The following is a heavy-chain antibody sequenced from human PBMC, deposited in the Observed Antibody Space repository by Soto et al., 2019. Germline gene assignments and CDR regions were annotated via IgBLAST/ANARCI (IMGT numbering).Heavy chain of an antibody. D-gene: IGHD1-26*01. CDR2: IIPMFGTT. J-gene: IGHJ3*01. V-gene: IGHV1-69*01. Sequence: QVQLVQSGAEVKKPGSSVKVSCKTSGGTFSSHALTWLRQAPGQGLEWMGGIIPMFGTTYTSQKFQGRVAIPADETTSNMGPRRLRSGEQAVYFWGKWEVWLPGGDDAFDLWGQGTTVIVSS. CDR3: GKWEVWLPGGDDAFDL. CDR1: GGTFSSHA.